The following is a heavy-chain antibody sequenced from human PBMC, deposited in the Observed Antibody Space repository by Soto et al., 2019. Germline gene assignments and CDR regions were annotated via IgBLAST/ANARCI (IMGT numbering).Heavy chain of an antibody. CDR1: GGSIRRRGYY. CDR2: VYYSGIT. CDR3: ARHDYSNYPFDY. D-gene: IGHD4-4*01. Sequence: SETLSLTCSVSGGSIRRRGYYWSWIRQRPGEGLEWIGFVYYSGITNYNPSLKSRVTIPADTSKNQFSLRLYSVTAADTAVYYCARHDYSNYPFDYWGQGTLVTVSS. V-gene: IGHV4-30-4*01. J-gene: IGHJ4*02.